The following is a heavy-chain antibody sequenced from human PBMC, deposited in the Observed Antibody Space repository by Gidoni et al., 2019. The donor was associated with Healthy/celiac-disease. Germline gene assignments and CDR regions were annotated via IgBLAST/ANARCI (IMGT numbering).Heavy chain of an antibody. J-gene: IGHJ4*02. D-gene: IGHD3-3*01. CDR2: IRSKAYGGTT. Sequence: EVQLVESGGGLVQPGRSLRLSCTASGFTFGDYAMSWFRQAPGKGLEWVGFIRSKAYGGTTEYAASVKGRFTISRDDSKSIAYLQMNSLKTEDTAVYYCTRDRSGFWSATGYFDYWGQGTLVTVSS. CDR1: GFTFGDYA. CDR3: TRDRSGFWSATGYFDY. V-gene: IGHV3-49*03.